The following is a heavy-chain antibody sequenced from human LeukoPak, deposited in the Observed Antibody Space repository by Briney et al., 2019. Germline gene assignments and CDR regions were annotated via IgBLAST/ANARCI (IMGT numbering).Heavy chain of an antibody. V-gene: IGHV3-66*02. CDR2: IYSGGST. D-gene: IGHD3-10*01. CDR1: GVTVSSNY. J-gene: IGHJ4*02. Sequence: GGSLRLSCAASGVTVSSNYMSWVRQAPGKGLEWVSVIYSGGSTYYADSVKSRFTISRDNSKNTLYLQMNSLRAEDTAVYYCARELPAHSSGSYYNVLSDWGQGTLVTVSS. CDR3: ARELPAHSSGSYYNVLSD.